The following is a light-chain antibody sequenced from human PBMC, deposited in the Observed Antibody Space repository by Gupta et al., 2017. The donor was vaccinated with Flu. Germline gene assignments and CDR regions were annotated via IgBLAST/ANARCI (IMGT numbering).Light chain of an antibody. CDR2: GND. CDR3: ATWDDNMNVVV. CDR1: DSNIGGNS. Sequence: QSVLSQPPSASGTPGQRVSISCSGSDSNIGGNSVNWYPQLPGTAPKLLIYGNDQRRSGVPDRFSGSKSGTSATLAISGLQSEDEADYYCATWDDNMNVVVFGGGTKLTVL. V-gene: IGLV1-44*01. J-gene: IGLJ2*01.